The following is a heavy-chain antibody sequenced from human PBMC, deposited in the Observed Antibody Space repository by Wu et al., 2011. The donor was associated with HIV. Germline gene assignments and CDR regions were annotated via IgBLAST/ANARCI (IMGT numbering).Heavy chain of an antibody. CDR3: ARDIGRITIFGVVLSDAFDI. CDR1: GYTFTSYG. J-gene: IGHJ3*02. CDR2: ISAYNGDT. D-gene: IGHD3-3*01. V-gene: IGHV1-18*01. Sequence: QVQLVQSGAEVKKPGASVKVSCKASGYTFTSYGISWVRQAPGQGLEWMGWISAYNGDTNYAQKLQGRVTMTTDTSTSTAYMELRSLRSDDTAVYYCARDIGRITIFGVVLSDAFDIWGQGTMVTVSS.